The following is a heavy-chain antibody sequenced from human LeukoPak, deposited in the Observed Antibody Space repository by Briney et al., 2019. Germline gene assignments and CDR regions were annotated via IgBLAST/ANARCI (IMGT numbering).Heavy chain of an antibody. D-gene: IGHD3-10*01. CDR3: ARATMVRGVTLYYFDY. J-gene: IGHJ4*02. Sequence: SEALSLTCTVSGDSIRSKSYYWGWIRQPPGKGLEWIGSIYYSGSTYYTPSLKSRVTISLDTSKNQFSLKLSSVTAADTAVYYCARATMVRGVTLYYFDYWGQGTLVTVSS. CDR2: IYYSGST. V-gene: IGHV4-39*07. CDR1: GDSIRSKSYY.